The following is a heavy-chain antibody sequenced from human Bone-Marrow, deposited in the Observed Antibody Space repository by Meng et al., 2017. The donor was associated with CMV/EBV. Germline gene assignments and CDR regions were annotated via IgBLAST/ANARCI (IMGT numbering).Heavy chain of an antibody. J-gene: IGHJ3*02. CDR2: IRTGANYYAT. CDR1: GLIFSDSV. Sequence: GESLKISCAASGLIFSDSVIHWVRQASGKGLEWIGRIRTGANYYATEYAGSMRGRFIISRDDSQKTAYLQMNSLKTEDTAVYYCTRELERPNAANAFDIWGQGTMVTVSS. D-gene: IGHD1-1*01. V-gene: IGHV3-73*01. CDR3: TRELERPNAANAFDI.